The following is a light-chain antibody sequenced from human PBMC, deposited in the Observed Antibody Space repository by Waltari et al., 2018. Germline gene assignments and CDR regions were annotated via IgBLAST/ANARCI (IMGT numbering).Light chain of an antibody. CDR1: SGHSSNV. CDR3: QTGGHGTWV. CDR2: VNGDGSN. J-gene: IGLJ3*02. V-gene: IGLV4-69*01. Sequence: QLVLTQSPSASASLGASVKLTCTLSSGHSSNVIAWLQQQPEKGPRYLMKVNGDGSNSKGDNIPDRFSGSSSGTEHYLTISSLQSEDEADYYCQTGGHGTWVFGGGTKLTVL.